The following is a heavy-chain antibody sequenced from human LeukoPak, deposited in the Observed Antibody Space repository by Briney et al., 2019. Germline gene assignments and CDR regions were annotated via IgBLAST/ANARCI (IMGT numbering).Heavy chain of an antibody. Sequence: GGTLRLSCAASGFTFSTYGMSWVRQAPGKGLQWVSTIPSGGGTYYADSVKGRFTISRDNSKNTLYLQMNSLRAEDTAVYYCAKDGVPSRWFGRNYFDYWGQGTLVTVSS. V-gene: IGHV3-23*01. D-gene: IGHD3-10*01. CDR2: IPSGGGT. CDR1: GFTFSTYG. CDR3: AKDGVPSRWFGRNYFDY. J-gene: IGHJ4*02.